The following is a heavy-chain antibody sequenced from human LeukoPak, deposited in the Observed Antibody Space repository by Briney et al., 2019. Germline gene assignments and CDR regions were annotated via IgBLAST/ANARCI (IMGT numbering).Heavy chain of an antibody. CDR3: ASKPYYYDSSGYYYLD. CDR2: IIPILGIA. J-gene: IGHJ4*02. D-gene: IGHD3-22*01. Sequence: GASVKVSCKASGGTFSSYAISWVRQAPGQGLEWMGRIIPILGIANYAQKFQGRVTITADKSTSTAYMELSSLRSEDTAVYYCASKPYYYDSSGYYYLDWGQGTLVTVSS. CDR1: GGTFSSYA. V-gene: IGHV1-69*04.